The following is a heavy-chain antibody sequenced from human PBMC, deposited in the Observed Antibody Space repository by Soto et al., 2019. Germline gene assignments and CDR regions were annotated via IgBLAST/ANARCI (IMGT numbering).Heavy chain of an antibody. Sequence: QVQLQQWGAGLLKPSETLSLTCAVYGGSFSGYYWSWIRQPPGKGLEWIGEINHSGSTNYNPSLKRRLTLSVDTSTNPFSLKLSSVTAADSAVYYCSRKSAAGPWGQGTLVTVSS. D-gene: IGHD6-25*01. CDR1: GGSFSGYY. V-gene: IGHV4-34*01. CDR3: SRKSAAGP. J-gene: IGHJ5*02. CDR2: INHSGST.